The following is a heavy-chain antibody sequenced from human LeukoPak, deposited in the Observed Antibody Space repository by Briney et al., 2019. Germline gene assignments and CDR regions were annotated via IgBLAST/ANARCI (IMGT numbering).Heavy chain of an antibody. D-gene: IGHD3-22*01. CDR2: INPNSGGT. J-gene: IGHJ4*03. V-gene: IGHV1-2*02. CDR3: ARAEPNYYDSSGSLPDY. CDR1: GYTFTGYY. Sequence: ASVKVSCKASGYTFTGYYMHWVRQAPGQGLEWMGWINPNSGGTNYAQKFQGRVTMTRDTSISTAYMELRRLRSDDTAVYYCARAEPNYYDSSGSLPDYWGQGTTVTVSS.